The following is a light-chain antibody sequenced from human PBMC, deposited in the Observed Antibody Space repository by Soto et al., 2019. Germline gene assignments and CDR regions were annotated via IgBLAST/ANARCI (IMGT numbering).Light chain of an antibody. CDR2: GIS. J-gene: IGKJ2*01. CDR1: QSVDNRY. Sequence: ESVLTQSPGTLSLSPGERATLSCRASQSVDNRYFAWYQQKPGQAPRLLIYGISSRATGIPDRFSGSGSGTDFTLTISRLEPEDCVVYYCQQYSSLPHTFAQGTKLEVK. CDR3: QQYSSLPHT. V-gene: IGKV3-20*01.